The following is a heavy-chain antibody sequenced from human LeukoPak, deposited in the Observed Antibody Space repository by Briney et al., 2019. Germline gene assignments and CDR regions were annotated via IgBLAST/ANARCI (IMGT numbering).Heavy chain of an antibody. V-gene: IGHV4-59*01. D-gene: IGHD3-10*01. CDR1: GGSISSYY. Sequence: PSETLSLTCTVPGGSISSYYWSGIRQPPGKGLEWIGHIYYSGSTNYNPSLKSRVTISVDTSKNQFSLKLSSVTAADTAVYYCARVTRGRFDPWGQGTLVTVSS. J-gene: IGHJ5*02. CDR2: IYYSGST. CDR3: ARVTRGRFDP.